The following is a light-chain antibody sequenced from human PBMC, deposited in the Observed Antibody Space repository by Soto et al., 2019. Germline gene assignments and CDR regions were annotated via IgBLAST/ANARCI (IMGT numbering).Light chain of an antibody. CDR3: QQYNNGPPYA. J-gene: IGKJ2*01. Sequence: EIVMTQSPATLSVSPGERATLSCRASQSVSSNLAWYQQKRGQAPRLLIYGASTRATGIPARFSGSGSGTEFTLTISSLQSEDFAVYYCQQYNNGPPYAFGQGTKLEIK. CDR1: QSVSSN. CDR2: GAS. V-gene: IGKV3-15*01.